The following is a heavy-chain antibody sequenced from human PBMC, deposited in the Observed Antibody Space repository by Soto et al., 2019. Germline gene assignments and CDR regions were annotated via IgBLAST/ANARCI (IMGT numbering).Heavy chain of an antibody. CDR3: ASSGVTTSSYYYYGMDV. Sequence: LRLSCAASGFTFSSYEMNWVRQAPGKGLEWVSYISSSGSTIYYADSVKGRFTISRDNAKNSLYLQMNSLRAEDTAVYYCASSGVTTSSYYYYGMDVWGQGTTVTVS. D-gene: IGHD4-17*01. CDR1: GFTFSSYE. J-gene: IGHJ6*02. V-gene: IGHV3-48*03. CDR2: ISSSGSTI.